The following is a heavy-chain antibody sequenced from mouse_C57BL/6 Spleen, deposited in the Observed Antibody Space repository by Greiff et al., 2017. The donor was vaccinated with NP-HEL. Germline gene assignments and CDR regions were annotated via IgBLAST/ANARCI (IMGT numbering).Heavy chain of an antibody. V-gene: IGHV1-50*01. D-gene: IGHD2-3*01. Sequence: VQLQQSGAELVKPGASVKLSCKASGYTFTSYWMQWVKQRPGQGLEWIGVIDPSDSYTNYNHKFKGKATLTVDTSSSTAYMQLSSLRAVDSAVYYCGRWLLSYWYFDFWGTGTTVTVSS. CDR2: IDPSDSYT. J-gene: IGHJ1*03. CDR1: GYTFTSYW. CDR3: GRWLLSYWYFDF.